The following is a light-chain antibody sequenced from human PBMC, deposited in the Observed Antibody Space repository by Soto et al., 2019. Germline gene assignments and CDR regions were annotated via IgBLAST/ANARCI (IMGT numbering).Light chain of an antibody. CDR2: DDN. V-gene: IGLV1-51*01. Sequence: QSVMTQPPSVSAAPGQKVTISCSGSSSNIGGNSVSWYQHLPGTAPKLLIYDDNKRPSGIPDRFSGCKTGTSATLGITGLQTGDEADYYCGSWDSSLSAYVFGAGTKLTVL. CDR1: SSNIGGNS. J-gene: IGLJ1*01. CDR3: GSWDSSLSAYV.